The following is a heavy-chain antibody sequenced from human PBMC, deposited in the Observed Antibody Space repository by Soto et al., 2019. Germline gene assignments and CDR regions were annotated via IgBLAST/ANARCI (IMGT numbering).Heavy chain of an antibody. D-gene: IGHD3-3*01. J-gene: IGHJ4*02. CDR1: GFTFSSYS. CDR3: ASPGILEWLSYFDY. Sequence: GGSLRLSCAAPGFTFSSYSMNWVRQAPGKGLEWVSYISSSSSTIYYADSVKGRFTISRDNAKNSLYLQMNSLRAEDTAVYYCASPGILEWLSYFDYWGQRTLVTVSS. CDR2: ISSSSSTI. V-gene: IGHV3-48*01.